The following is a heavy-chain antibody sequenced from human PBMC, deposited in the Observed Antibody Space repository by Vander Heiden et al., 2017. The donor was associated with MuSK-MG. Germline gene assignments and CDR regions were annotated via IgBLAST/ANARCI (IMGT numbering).Heavy chain of an antibody. CDR3: ARSYSSSWPYYYYYYMDV. D-gene: IGHD6-13*01. V-gene: IGHV4-59*01. Sequence: QVQLQESGPGLVKPSETLSLTCTVSGGSIRSYYWSWIRQPPGKGLEWIGYIYYSGSTNYNPSLKSRVTISVDTSKNQFSLKLSSVTAADRAVYYCARSYSSSWPYYYYYYMDVWGKGTTVTVSS. J-gene: IGHJ6*03. CDR1: GGSIRSYY. CDR2: IYYSGST.